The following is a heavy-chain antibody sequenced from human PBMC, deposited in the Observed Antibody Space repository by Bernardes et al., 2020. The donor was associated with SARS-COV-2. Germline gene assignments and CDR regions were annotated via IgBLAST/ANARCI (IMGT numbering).Heavy chain of an antibody. CDR2: MSGTRYTT. Sequence: GGSLRLSCAVSAVTAKNYAMSCVRQAPGKGLEWVSGMSGTRYTTYYVDSVKGRFTISRDSSKTTLYLQMNSLRAEDTAVYYCAVTKVVTPRLFDYWGQGTLVSVSS. CDR3: AVTKVVTPRLFDY. D-gene: IGHD4-17*01. V-gene: IGHV3-23*01. CDR1: AVTAKNYA. J-gene: IGHJ4*02.